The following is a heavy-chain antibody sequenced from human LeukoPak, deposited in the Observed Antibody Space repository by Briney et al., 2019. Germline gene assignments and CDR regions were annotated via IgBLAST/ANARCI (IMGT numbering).Heavy chain of an antibody. CDR1: GFTFSNYW. J-gene: IGHJ4*02. V-gene: IGHV3-7*01. CDR2: IKQDGSEK. CDR3: ARDVISRCSSAGDFDY. D-gene: IGHD6-25*01. Sequence: GGSLRLSCAASGFTFSNYWMTWVRQAPGKGLEWVANIKQDGSEKYYVDSVKGRFTTSRDNAKNSLYLQMNSLRAEDTAVYYCARDVISRCSSAGDFDYWGQGTLVTVSS.